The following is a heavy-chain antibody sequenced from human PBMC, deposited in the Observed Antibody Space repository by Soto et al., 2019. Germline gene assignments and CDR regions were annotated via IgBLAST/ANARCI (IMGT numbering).Heavy chain of an antibody. CDR3: ARDLKRFGYYDWWSGYHHYYGMDV. Sequence: VGSLGLSCAASGFTFSSYDMHWVRQATGKGLEWVSAIGTAGDTYYPGSVKGRFTISRENAKNSLYLQMNSLRAGDTAVYYCARDLKRFGYYDWWSGYHHYYGMDVWGQGTTVTVSS. CDR2: IGTAGDT. CDR1: GFTFSSYD. D-gene: IGHD3-3*01. V-gene: IGHV3-13*01. J-gene: IGHJ6*02.